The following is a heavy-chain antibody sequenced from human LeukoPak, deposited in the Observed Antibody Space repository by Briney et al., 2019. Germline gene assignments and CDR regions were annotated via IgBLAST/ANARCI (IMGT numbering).Heavy chain of an antibody. J-gene: IGHJ4*02. Sequence: GGSLRLSCAASGFTVNSNYMTWVRQAPGKGLEWVSVIYSVGSTYYADSVRGRFTISRDNSKNTLYLQMNSLRAEDTAIYYCARDPSYSSSLYSGQGTLVTVSS. CDR1: GFTVNSNY. CDR2: IYSVGST. CDR3: ARDPSYSSSLY. D-gene: IGHD6-19*01. V-gene: IGHV3-66*02.